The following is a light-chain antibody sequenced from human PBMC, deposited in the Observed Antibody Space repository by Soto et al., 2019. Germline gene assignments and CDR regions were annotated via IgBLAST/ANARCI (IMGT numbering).Light chain of an antibody. CDR3: SSYADSKNLLA. J-gene: IGLJ1*01. V-gene: IGLV2-8*01. CDR1: SSDVGGYNY. CDR2: EVS. Sequence: QSALTQPPSASGSPGQSVTISCTGTSSDVGGYNYVSWYQQHPGKAPKLMIYEVSKRPSGFPDRFSGSKSGNTASLTVSGLQAEDEADYYCSSYADSKNLLAFGSGTKLTVL.